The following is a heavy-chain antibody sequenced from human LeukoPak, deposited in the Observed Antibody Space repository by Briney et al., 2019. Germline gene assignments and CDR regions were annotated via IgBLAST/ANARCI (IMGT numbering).Heavy chain of an antibody. J-gene: IGHJ4*02. CDR1: GYTFINYD. V-gene: IGHV1-18*01. CDR2: ISTYNGNT. Sequence: GASVKVSCKASGYTFINYDFSWVRQAPGQGLEWMGWISTYNGNTNYAQKLQGRVTMTTDTSTSTAYMELRSLRSDDTAVYYCARDRGDGGYYDSSGYYSTPNFEYWGQGTLVTVSS. CDR3: ARDRGDGGYYDSSGYYSTPNFEY. D-gene: IGHD3-22*01.